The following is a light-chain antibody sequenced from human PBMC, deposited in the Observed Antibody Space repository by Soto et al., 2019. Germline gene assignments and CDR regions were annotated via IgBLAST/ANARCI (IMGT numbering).Light chain of an antibody. CDR1: QSISSW. V-gene: IGKV1-5*01. Sequence: DIQMTQSPSTLSASVGDRVTITCRASQSISSWLAWYQQKPGKAPKLLIYDASSLESGVPSRFSGSGSGTEFTLTISSLQPEDIATYYCQQYDNLLLFGQGTRLEIK. CDR2: DAS. J-gene: IGKJ5*01. CDR3: QQYDNLLL.